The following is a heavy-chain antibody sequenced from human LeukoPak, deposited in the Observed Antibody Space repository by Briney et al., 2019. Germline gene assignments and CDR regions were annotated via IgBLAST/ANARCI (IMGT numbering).Heavy chain of an antibody. D-gene: IGHD1-1*01. Sequence: SVKVSCKASGGTFRSAAMSWVRQAPGQGLEWVGHIILMFGTTTYAQKFQGRVTISADESTTTVYMELSSLTSDDTAIYYCTRDEYKGSATFNYWGQGTQVIVSA. CDR2: IILMFGTT. CDR1: GGTFRSAA. J-gene: IGHJ4*02. CDR3: TRDEYKGSATFNY. V-gene: IGHV1-69*01.